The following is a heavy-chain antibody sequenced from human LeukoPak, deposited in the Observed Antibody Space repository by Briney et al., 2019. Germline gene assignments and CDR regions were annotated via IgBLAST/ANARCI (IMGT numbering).Heavy chain of an antibody. V-gene: IGHV6-1*01. D-gene: IGHD6-19*01. CDR1: GDSVSSNSAA. CDR2: TYYRSKWYN. J-gene: IGHJ5*02. CDR3: ARGEAIAVAGGWFDP. Sequence: SQTLSLTCAISGDSVSSNSAAWNWIRQSPSRGLEWLGRTYYRSKWYNDYAVSAKSRITINPDTSKNQFSLQLNSVTPEDTAVYYCARGEAIAVAGGWFDPWGQGTLVTVSS.